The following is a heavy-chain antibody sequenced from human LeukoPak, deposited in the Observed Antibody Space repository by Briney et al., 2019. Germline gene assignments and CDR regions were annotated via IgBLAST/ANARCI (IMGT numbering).Heavy chain of an antibody. D-gene: IGHD6-19*01. CDR2: IDPNSGGT. V-gene: IGHV1-2*06. Sequence: GASVKVSCKASGYTFTGYYMHWVRQAPGQGLEWMGRIDPNSGGTNYAQKFQGRVTMTRDTSISTAYMELSRLRSDDTAVYYCARGKYSSDWYGDCDYWGQGTLVTVSS. J-gene: IGHJ4*02. CDR3: ARGKYSSDWYGDCDY. CDR1: GYTFTGYY.